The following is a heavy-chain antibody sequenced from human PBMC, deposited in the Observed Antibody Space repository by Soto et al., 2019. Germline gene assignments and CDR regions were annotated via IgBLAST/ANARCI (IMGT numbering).Heavy chain of an antibody. D-gene: IGHD1-26*01. Sequence: GGSLRLSCAASGFIFENFGMSWVRQAPGKGLEWISSISGSGFKKYYADSVKGRFTISRDKSKSTVYLELNNLSAQDTAVYHCAKNQGVELVPLATVDWFDPWGQGSVVTVSS. J-gene: IGHJ5*02. CDR3: AKNQGVELVPLATVDWFDP. CDR1: GFIFENFG. V-gene: IGHV3-23*01. CDR2: ISGSGFKK.